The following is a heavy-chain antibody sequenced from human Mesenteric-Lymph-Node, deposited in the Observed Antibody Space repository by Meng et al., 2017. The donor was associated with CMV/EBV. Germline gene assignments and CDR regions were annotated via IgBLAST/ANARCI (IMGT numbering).Heavy chain of an antibody. D-gene: IGHD2-2*01. Sequence: GGSLRLSCAASGFTFSSYSMNWVRQAPGKGLEWVSSISTSTNYIYYADSVKGRFTISRDNAKNSLYLQMNSLRAEDTAVYYCVRTLGYCSSTSCPDAFDIWGQGTMVTVSS. V-gene: IGHV3-21*01. J-gene: IGHJ3*02. CDR1: GFTFSSYS. CDR2: ISTSTNYI. CDR3: VRTLGYCSSTSCPDAFDI.